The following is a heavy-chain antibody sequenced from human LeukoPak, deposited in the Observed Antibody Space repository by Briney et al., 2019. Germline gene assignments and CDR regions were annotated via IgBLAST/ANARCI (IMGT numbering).Heavy chain of an antibody. CDR2: INYSETT. J-gene: IGHJ4*02. CDR1: GGSICTYS. V-gene: IGHV4-59*01. Sequence: SETLSLTRTVSGGSICTYSCSWIRQPPGEGVEWIGFINYSETTNYNPSLKSRVTISIDTSKNQFSLKLTSVTAADTAVYYCARGRDYWGQGTLVTVSS. CDR3: ARGRDY.